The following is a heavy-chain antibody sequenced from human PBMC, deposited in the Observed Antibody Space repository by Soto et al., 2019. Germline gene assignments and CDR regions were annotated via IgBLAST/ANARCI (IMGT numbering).Heavy chain of an antibody. D-gene: IGHD2-15*01. CDR1: GGTFSSYT. CDR3: SRGVASLVDS. Sequence: QVQLVQSGAEVKKPGSSVRVSCTPPGGTFSSYTISWVRQAPGQGLEWMGRIVPITGMTRYAQKFQGRLTITAVTSTTTAYLELSSLTSEDSAVYFCSRGVASLVDSWGQGTQVTVSS. CDR2: IVPITGMT. J-gene: IGHJ4*02. V-gene: IGHV1-69*02.